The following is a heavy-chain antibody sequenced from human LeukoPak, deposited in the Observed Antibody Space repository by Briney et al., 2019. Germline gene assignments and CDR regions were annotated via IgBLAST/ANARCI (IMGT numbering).Heavy chain of an antibody. V-gene: IGHV3-49*03. J-gene: IGHJ5*02. CDR3: TRGYGSGRNWFDP. Sequence: GGSLRLSCTASGFTFGDYAMSWFRQAPGKGLEWVGFIRSKAYGGTTEYAASVKGRFTISGDDSKSIAYLQMNSLKTEDTAVYYCTRGYGSGRNWFDPWGQGTLVTVSS. D-gene: IGHD3-10*01. CDR1: GFTFGDYA. CDR2: IRSKAYGGTT.